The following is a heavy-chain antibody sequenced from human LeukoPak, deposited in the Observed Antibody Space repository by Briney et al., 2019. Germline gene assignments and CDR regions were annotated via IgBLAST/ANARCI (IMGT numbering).Heavy chain of an antibody. J-gene: IGHJ6*02. Sequence: GGSLRLSCAASGLTFSSYAMSWVRQAPGKGLEWVAVISYDGSNKYYADSVKGRFTISRDNSKNTLYLQMNSLRAEDTAVYYCAKTYDSDYYYYGMDVWGQGTTVTVSS. D-gene: IGHD5-12*01. CDR2: ISYDGSNK. CDR3: AKTYDSDYYYYGMDV. V-gene: IGHV3-30*18. CDR1: GLTFSSYA.